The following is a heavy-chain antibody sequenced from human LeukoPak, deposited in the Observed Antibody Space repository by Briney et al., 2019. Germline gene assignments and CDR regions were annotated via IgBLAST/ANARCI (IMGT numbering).Heavy chain of an antibody. CDR3: ARRPGSGNRNWFDP. CDR2: IYYSGST. CDR1: GGSISSSSYY. J-gene: IGHJ5*02. V-gene: IGHV4-39*01. Sequence: PSETLSLTCTVSGGSISSSSYYWGWIRQPPGKGLEWIGSIYYSGSTYYNPSLKSRVTISVDTSKNQFPPKLSSVTAADTAVYYCARRPGSGNRNWFDPWGQGTLVTVSS. D-gene: IGHD1-1*01.